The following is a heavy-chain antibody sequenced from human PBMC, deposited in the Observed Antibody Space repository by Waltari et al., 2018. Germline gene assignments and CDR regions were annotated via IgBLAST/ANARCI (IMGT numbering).Heavy chain of an antibody. Sequence: EVQLLESGGGLVQPGGSLRLSCAASGFPFSSYAMSWVRQAPGKGLEWVSAISGSGGSTYYADSVKGRFTSSRDNSKNTLYLQMNSLRAEDTAVYYCAKVRRITMIVVVIGEFDYWGQGTLVTVSS. V-gene: IGHV3-23*01. CDR1: GFPFSSYA. CDR3: AKVRRITMIVVVIGEFDY. D-gene: IGHD3-22*01. CDR2: ISGSGGST. J-gene: IGHJ4*02.